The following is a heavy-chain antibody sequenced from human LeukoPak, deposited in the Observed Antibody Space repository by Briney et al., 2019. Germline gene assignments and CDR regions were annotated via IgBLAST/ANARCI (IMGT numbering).Heavy chain of an antibody. CDR3: AKEYCGGDCYPGLYYYYMDV. V-gene: IGHV3-23*01. CDR2: ISGSGGIS. CDR1: GFTFSSYS. Sequence: PGGSLRLSCAASGFTFSSYSMNWVRQAPGKGLEWVATISGSGGISYYADSVKGRFTISRDNSKNTLYLQMNSLRADDTALYYCAKEYCGGDCYPGLYYYYMDVWGKGTTVTVSS. D-gene: IGHD2-21*02. J-gene: IGHJ6*03.